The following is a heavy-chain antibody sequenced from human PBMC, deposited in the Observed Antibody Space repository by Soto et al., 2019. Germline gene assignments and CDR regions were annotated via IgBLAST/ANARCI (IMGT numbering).Heavy chain of an antibody. J-gene: IGHJ4*02. V-gene: IGHV4-59*01. Sequence: WETLSLTCTVSGGSISSYYWGWIRQPPGKGLEWIGYIYYSGSTNYNPSLKSRVTISVDTSKNQFSLKLSSVTAADTAVYYCAAHYYGSGSYYNKFDYWGQGTLVTAPQ. D-gene: IGHD3-10*01. CDR1: GGSISSYY. CDR3: AAHYYGSGSYYNKFDY. CDR2: IYYSGST.